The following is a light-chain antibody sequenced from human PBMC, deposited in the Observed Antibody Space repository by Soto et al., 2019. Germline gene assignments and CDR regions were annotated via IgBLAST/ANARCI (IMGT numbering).Light chain of an antibody. CDR1: QSVSSRF. Sequence: EIVMTQSPATLSVSPGERATLSCRASQSVSSRFLAWYQHKPGQAPRLLIYGASIRATDIPGRFSGSGSGTDFSLTISRLEPEDFAVYYCHQFAPSRGTFGQGTKVDIK. J-gene: IGKJ1*01. CDR2: GAS. V-gene: IGKV3-20*01. CDR3: HQFAPSRGT.